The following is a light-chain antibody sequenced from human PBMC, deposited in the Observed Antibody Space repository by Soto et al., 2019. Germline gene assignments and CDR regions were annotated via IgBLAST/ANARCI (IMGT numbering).Light chain of an antibody. Sequence: EIVLTQKKDTLSLSPGERATLSCRASQSVSSYLAWYQQKPGQAPRLLIYDASNRATGIPARFSGSGSGTDFTLTICILEPEDFAVYCCHLRSNWLMTFCQVAIVDIK. V-gene: IGKV3-11*01. CDR3: HLRSNWLMT. CDR2: DAS. J-gene: IGKJ1*01. CDR1: QSVSSY.